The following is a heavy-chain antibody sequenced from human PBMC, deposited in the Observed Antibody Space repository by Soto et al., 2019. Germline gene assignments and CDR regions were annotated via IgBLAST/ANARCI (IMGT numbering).Heavy chain of an antibody. V-gene: IGHV3-23*01. Sequence: EVQLLESGGGLVQPGGSLRLSCAASGCTFSSYAMSWVRQAPGKGLEWVSAISGSGGSTYYTDSVKGRFTISRDNAKTTLYLQMNSLRDEDTAVYYCAKDGDGGSFDYWGQGTLVTVSS. CDR2: ISGSGGST. D-gene: IGHD4-17*01. CDR1: GCTFSSYA. J-gene: IGHJ4*02. CDR3: AKDGDGGSFDY.